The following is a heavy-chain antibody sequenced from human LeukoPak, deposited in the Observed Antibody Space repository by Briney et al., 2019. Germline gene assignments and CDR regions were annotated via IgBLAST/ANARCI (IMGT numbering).Heavy chain of an antibody. CDR3: ATARGGDYGSMDV. CDR2: FDPEDGET. D-gene: IGHD4-17*01. V-gene: IGHV1-24*01. J-gene: IGHJ6*02. Sequence: GSVKVSCKVSGYTLTELSMHWVRQAPGKGLEWMGGFDPEDGETIYAQKFQGRITMTEDTSTDTAYMELSSLGSEDTAVYYCATARGGDYGSMDVWGQGTTVTVSS. CDR1: GYTLTELS.